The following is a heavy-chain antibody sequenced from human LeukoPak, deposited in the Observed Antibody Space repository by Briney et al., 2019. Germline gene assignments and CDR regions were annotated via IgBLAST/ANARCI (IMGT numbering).Heavy chain of an antibody. D-gene: IGHD6-19*01. CDR1: GYTFTSYA. V-gene: IGHV1-3*01. Sequence: ASVKVSCKASGYTFTSYAMHWVRQAPGQRLEWMGWIKAGNGNTEFSQNFQGRVTFTRDTSASTAYMELSSLKSEDTAMYYCARQGTYSSAIGMGYWGQGTLVTVSS. CDR3: ARQGTYSSAIGMGY. CDR2: IKAGNGNT. J-gene: IGHJ4*02.